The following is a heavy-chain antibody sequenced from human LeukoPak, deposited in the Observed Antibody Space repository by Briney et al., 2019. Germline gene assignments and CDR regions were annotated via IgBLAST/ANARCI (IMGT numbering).Heavy chain of an antibody. CDR3: ARDPRDRYNCPFDY. CDR1: GYTFTDYF. V-gene: IGHV1-2*02. Sequence: GASLKVSCEASGYTFTDYFIHWVRQAPGQGLEWMGWIDPNSGGTNSAQKFQGRVTMTRDTSISTAYMELSRLTSDDTAVYYCARDPRDRYNCPFDYWGQGTLVTVSS. CDR2: IDPNSGGT. J-gene: IGHJ4*02. D-gene: IGHD5-24*01.